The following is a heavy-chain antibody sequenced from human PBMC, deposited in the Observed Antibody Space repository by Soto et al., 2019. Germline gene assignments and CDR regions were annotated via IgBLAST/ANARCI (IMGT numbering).Heavy chain of an antibody. D-gene: IGHD3-22*01. J-gene: IGHJ4*02. Sequence: ASVKVSCKASGYTFTSYGINWVRQAPGRGLEWMGWINPGNGNTKYSQQFQGRVIIDRDTSASTAYMEFSSLRSEDTAVYYCARGGYFDSSNYLDYWGLGTPVTVSS. CDR1: GYTFTSYG. CDR3: ARGGYFDSSNYLDY. CDR2: INPGNGNT. V-gene: IGHV1-3*01.